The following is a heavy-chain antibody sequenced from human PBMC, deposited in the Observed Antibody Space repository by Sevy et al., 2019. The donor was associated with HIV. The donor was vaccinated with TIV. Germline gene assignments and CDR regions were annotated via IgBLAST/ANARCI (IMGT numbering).Heavy chain of an antibody. CDR1: GFTFSKYS. CDR2: LSFGCGEI. J-gene: IGHJ4*02. Sequence: GESLKISCAASGFTFSKYSMGWVRQPPGKGLAGGSTLSFGCGEINYADSVKGRFTISRDNSKSPVYLQMNNLRPEDTAVYYCAREGCTKPHDYWGQGTLVTVSS. D-gene: IGHD2-8*01. CDR3: AREGCTKPHDY. V-gene: IGHV3-23*01.